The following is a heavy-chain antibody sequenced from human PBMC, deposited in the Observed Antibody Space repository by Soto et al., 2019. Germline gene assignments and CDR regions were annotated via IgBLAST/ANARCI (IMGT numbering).Heavy chain of an antibody. CDR2: ISSSSSYI. CDR3: ARDLNTYYDFWSGDYDY. D-gene: IGHD3-3*01. V-gene: IGHV3-21*01. CDR1: GFTFSSYS. Sequence: EVQLVESGGGLVKPGGSLRLSCAASGFTFSSYSMNWVRQAPGKGLEWVSSISSSSSYIYYADSVKGRFTTSRDNAKNSQYVQMNSLRAEDTAVYYCARDLNTYYDFWSGDYDYWGQGTLVTVSS. J-gene: IGHJ4*02.